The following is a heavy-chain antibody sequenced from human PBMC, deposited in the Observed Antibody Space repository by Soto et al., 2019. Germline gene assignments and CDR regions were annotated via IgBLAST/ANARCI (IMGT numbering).Heavy chain of an antibody. Sequence: GASVKVSCKASGGTFSSYAISWVRQAPGQGLEWMGGIIPIFGTANYAQKFQGRVTITADESTSTAYMELSSLRSEDTAVYYCARTPIAARPNYYYYGMDVWGQGTTVTVSS. V-gene: IGHV1-69*13. CDR2: IIPIFGTA. CDR1: GGTFSSYA. CDR3: ARTPIAARPNYYYYGMDV. D-gene: IGHD6-6*01. J-gene: IGHJ6*02.